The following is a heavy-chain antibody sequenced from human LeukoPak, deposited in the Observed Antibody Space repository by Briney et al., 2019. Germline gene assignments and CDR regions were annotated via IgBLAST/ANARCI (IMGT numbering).Heavy chain of an antibody. Sequence: GGPWRLPCAAFDLPFSAYALSGFRQAPGKGLEWVSAISGGGGSTSYADSVKGRFTISRDNSKNTLYLQMNSLRAEDTAVYYCAKDTGDYWGQGTLVTVSS. CDR1: DLPFSAYA. J-gene: IGHJ4*02. V-gene: IGHV3-23*01. D-gene: IGHD4-17*01. CDR2: ISGGGGST. CDR3: AKDTGDY.